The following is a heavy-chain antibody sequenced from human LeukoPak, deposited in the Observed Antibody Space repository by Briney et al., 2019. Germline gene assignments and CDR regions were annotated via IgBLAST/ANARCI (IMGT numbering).Heavy chain of an antibody. CDR2: IRGSGGST. J-gene: IGHJ4*02. CDR3: AKDLDIVVVPAAMVGS. CDR1: GFTFSSYA. D-gene: IGHD2-2*01. V-gene: IGHV3-23*01. Sequence: GGALRLSCAASGFTFSSYAMSWVRQAPAKGLEWVSAIRGSGGSTYYADSVKRRFTISRDNSKNTLYLQMNSLRAEDTAVYYCAKDLDIVVVPAAMVGSWGQGTLVTVSS.